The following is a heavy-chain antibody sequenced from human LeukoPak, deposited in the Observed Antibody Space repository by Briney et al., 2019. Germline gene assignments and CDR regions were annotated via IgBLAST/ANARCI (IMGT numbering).Heavy chain of an antibody. Sequence: GGSLRLSCAASGFTFSSYWMSWVRQAPGKGLEWVANIKQDGSEKYYVDSVKGRFTISRDNAKNSLYLQMNSLRAEDTAVYYCARITMIVVVITTWWFDPWGQGTLVTVSS. CDR2: IKQDGSEK. J-gene: IGHJ5*02. D-gene: IGHD3-22*01. V-gene: IGHV3-7*01. CDR1: GFTFSSYW. CDR3: ARITMIVVVITTWWFDP.